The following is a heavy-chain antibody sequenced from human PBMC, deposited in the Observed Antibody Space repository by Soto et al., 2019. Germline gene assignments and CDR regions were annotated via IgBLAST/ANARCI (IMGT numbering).Heavy chain of an antibody. CDR1: GGSISSSSYY. CDR2: IYYSGST. V-gene: IGHV4-39*01. D-gene: IGHD3-3*01. Sequence: SETLSLTCTVSGGSISSSSYYWGWIRQPPGKGLEWIGSIYYSGSTYYNPSLKSRVTISVDTSKNQFSLKLSSVPAADTAVYYCASPDPTYYDFWSGYTPAQHYYYYYYMDVWGKGTTVTVSS. CDR3: ASPDPTYYDFWSGYTPAQHYYYYYYMDV. J-gene: IGHJ6*03.